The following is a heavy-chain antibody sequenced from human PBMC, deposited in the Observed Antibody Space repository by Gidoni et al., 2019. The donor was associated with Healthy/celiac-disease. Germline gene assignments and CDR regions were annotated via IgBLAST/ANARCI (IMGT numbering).Heavy chain of an antibody. CDR1: GFTFDDYA. V-gene: IGHV3-9*01. D-gene: IGHD1-26*01. CDR2: SSWNSGSI. Sequence: EVQLVESGGGLVQPGRSLRLSCAASGFTFDDYAMHWVRQAPGKGLEWVSGSSWNSGSIGCADSVKGRFTISRDNAKNSLYLQMNSLRAEDTALYYCAKDKWGSLPGYYFDYWGQGTLVTVSS. J-gene: IGHJ4*02. CDR3: AKDKWGSLPGYYFDY.